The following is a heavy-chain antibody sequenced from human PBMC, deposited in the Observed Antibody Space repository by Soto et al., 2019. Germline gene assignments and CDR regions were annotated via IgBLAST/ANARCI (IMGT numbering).Heavy chain of an antibody. CDR1: GFTFNDFF. Sequence: QVQLVESGGDLVKPGGSLRLSCAASGFTFNDFFMTWIRQAPGRGPEWVASTSNSGNSVYYADSVKGRFTVSRDNAQNTLTQQMTDLIVDDTAVYYCARNTFNWFDPWGQGTLVTVSS. V-gene: IGHV3-11*01. CDR2: TSNSGNSV. CDR3: ARNTFNWFDP. J-gene: IGHJ5*02.